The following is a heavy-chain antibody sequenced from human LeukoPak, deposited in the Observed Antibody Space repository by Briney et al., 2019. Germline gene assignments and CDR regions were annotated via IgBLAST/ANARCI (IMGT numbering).Heavy chain of an antibody. CDR2: ISGGSDTI. CDR3: ARDLGRDRYFDS. Sequence: PGGSQRLSCAASGFTFSPYPMNWVRQAPGKGLEWVSYISGGSDTIHYADSVKGRFTISRDNAKNSLYLQMNSLRAEDTAVYYCARDLGRDRYFDSWGQGTLVTVSS. D-gene: IGHD5-24*01. J-gene: IGHJ4*02. CDR1: GFTFSPYP. V-gene: IGHV3-48*04.